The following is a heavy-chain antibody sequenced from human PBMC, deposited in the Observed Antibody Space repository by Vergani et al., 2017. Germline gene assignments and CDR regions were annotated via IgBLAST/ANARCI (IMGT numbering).Heavy chain of an antibody. CDR1: GFSFPGYA. Sequence: EVQLLESGGGLVQPGGSLRLSCEASGFSFPGYAMSWVRQAPGKGLEWVSAISDSGSRSYYADSAKGRFTISRDNSENTLFLQMNSLRVEDTAVYYCVKASGSTGSGAFDIWGQGTMVTVSS. CDR3: VKASGSTGSGAFDI. V-gene: IGHV3-23*01. CDR2: ISDSGSRS. J-gene: IGHJ3*02. D-gene: IGHD1-26*01.